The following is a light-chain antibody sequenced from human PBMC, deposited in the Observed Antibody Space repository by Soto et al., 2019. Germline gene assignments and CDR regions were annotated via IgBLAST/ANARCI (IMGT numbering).Light chain of an antibody. CDR1: QGIRNF. CDR3: QKYSSVPV. V-gene: IGKV1-27*01. CDR2: AAS. J-gene: IGKJ3*01. Sequence: DIQMTQSPTSLSASVGDRVTITCRASQGIRNFVAWYQQKPGKAPKLQIYAASTLQSGVPSRFSGSGSGTDFTLTINSLQPEAVATYSCQKYSSVPVFGPGTKVEIK.